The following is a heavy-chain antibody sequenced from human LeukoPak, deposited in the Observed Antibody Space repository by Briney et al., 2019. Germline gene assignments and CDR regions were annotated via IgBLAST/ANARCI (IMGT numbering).Heavy chain of an antibody. CDR2: IVHSGNT. V-gene: IGHV4-34*12. CDR1: GGSFSGYY. J-gene: IGHJ3*02. D-gene: IGHD1-1*01. CDR3: ARFGSSTWYKGAFDI. Sequence: PSETLSLTCAVYGGSFSGYYWSWIRQPPGKGLEWIGEIVHSGNTKYNPSLKSRVTISVDTSRNQFSLNLTSVTAADTAVYYCARFGSSTWYKGAFDIWGQGTMVTVAS.